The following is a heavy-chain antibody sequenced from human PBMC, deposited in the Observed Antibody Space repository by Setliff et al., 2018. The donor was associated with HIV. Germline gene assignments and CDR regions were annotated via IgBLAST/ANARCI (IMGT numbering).Heavy chain of an antibody. CDR2: VYFSGST. Sequence: PSETLSLTCSVSGASITSGIYYWAWIRQPAGKGLEFIGRVYFSGSTNYNPSLKSRVTISLDTSKNRFSLNLRSVPAADTAVYYCARGVGSLDPWGKGTLVTVSS. D-gene: IGHD1-26*01. CDR1: GASITSGIYY. CDR3: ARGVGSLDP. V-gene: IGHV4-61*02. J-gene: IGHJ5*02.